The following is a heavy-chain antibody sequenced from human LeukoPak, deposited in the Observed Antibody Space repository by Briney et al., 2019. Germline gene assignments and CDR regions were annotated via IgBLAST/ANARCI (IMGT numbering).Heavy chain of an antibody. J-gene: IGHJ3*02. CDR3: ARDDDSSDDAFDI. CDR2: INHSGST. Sequence: SETLSLTCAVYGGSFSGYYWSWIRQPPGKGLEWIGEINHSGSTNYNPSLKSRVTISVDTSKNQFSLKLSSVTAADTAVYYCARDDDSSDDAFDIWGQGTMVTVSS. D-gene: IGHD3-22*01. V-gene: IGHV4-34*01. CDR1: GGSFSGYY.